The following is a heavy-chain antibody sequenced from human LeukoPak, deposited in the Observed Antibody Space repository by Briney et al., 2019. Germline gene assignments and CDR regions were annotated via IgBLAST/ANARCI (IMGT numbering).Heavy chain of an antibody. CDR2: IWYNGNNQ. CDR3: ARGVRAWELPTEGFDY. J-gene: IGHJ4*02. CDR1: GFPFSSYG. Sequence: GGSLRLSCSASGFPFSSYGMHWVRQAPGKGLEWVALIWYNGNNQYYADSVKGRFTISRDNSKNTLYLQMNSLRAEDSAVYFCARGVRAWELPTEGFDYWGQGTLVTASS. V-gene: IGHV3-33*01. D-gene: IGHD1-26*01.